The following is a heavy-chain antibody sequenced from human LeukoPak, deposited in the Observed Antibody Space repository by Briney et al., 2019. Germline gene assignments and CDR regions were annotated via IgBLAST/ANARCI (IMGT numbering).Heavy chain of an antibody. Sequence: ASVKVSCKASGGTFNSYAISWVRQAPGQGLEWMGGIIPIFGTANYAQKFQGRVTITTDESTSTAYMELSSLRSEDTAVYYCARGRWDRNDYWGQGTLVTVSS. D-gene: IGHD1-26*01. CDR3: ARGRWDRNDY. CDR2: IIPIFGTA. CDR1: GGTFNSYA. J-gene: IGHJ4*02. V-gene: IGHV1-69*05.